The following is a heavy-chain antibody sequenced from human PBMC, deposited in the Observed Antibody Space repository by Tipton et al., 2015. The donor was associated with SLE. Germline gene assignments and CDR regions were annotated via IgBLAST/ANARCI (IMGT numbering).Heavy chain of an antibody. D-gene: IGHD1-1*01. CDR3: VKDMRAIQEADYGLDV. Sequence: SLRLSCVASGFTFDAYAMHWVRQVSGKGLEWVSGILWSIGSIGYADSVKGRFTISRDNAKNSLYLQLDSLRPEDTALYYCVKDMRAIQEADYGLDVWGHGTTVIVSS. V-gene: IGHV3-9*01. J-gene: IGHJ6*02. CDR1: GFTFDAYA. CDR2: ILWSIGSI.